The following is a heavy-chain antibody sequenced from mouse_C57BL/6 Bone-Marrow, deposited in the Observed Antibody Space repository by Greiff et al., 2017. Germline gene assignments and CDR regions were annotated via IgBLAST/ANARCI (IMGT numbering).Heavy chain of an antibody. Sequence: VQLQQSVAELVRPGASVKFSCTASGFNIKNTYMNGVKQGPEQGREGIGRIDPANGNTKFAPKFQGKATITADNSSNTAYLQLSSLTSEDTAIYYCARSSYYYGSSYNPFAYWGQGTLVTVSA. D-gene: IGHD1-1*01. CDR2: IDPANGNT. CDR3: ARSSYYYGSSYNPFAY. J-gene: IGHJ3*01. CDR1: GFNIKNTY. V-gene: IGHV14-3*01.